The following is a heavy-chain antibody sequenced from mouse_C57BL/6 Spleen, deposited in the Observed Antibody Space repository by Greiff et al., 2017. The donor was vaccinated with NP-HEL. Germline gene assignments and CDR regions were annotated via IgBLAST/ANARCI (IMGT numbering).Heavy chain of an antibody. D-gene: IGHD2-4*01. CDR2: ISDGGSYT. CDR1: GFTFSSYA. CDR3: ASYYDYDEGAWFAY. Sequence: DVKVVESGGGLVKPGGSLKLSCAASGFTFSSYAMSWVRQTPEKRLEWVATISDGGSYTYYPDNVKGRFTISRDNAKNNLYLQMSHLKSEDTAMYYCASYYDYDEGAWFAYWGQGTLVTVSA. J-gene: IGHJ3*01. V-gene: IGHV5-4*03.